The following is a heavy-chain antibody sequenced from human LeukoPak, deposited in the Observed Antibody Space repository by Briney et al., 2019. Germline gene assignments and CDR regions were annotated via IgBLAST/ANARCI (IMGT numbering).Heavy chain of an antibody. D-gene: IGHD1-26*01. J-gene: IGHJ5*01. CDR2: IKSTTNGGTT. CDR1: GLTINNAW. Sequence: GGSLRLSCAASGLTINNAWMGWVRQLPGKGLEWVGRIKSTTNGGTTDYAAPVKGRFTISRDESKNTLYLQMNSLKTEDTAAYYCTTDRGRTELPLFGSWGQGTLVTVSS. V-gene: IGHV3-15*01. CDR3: TTDRGRTELPLFGS.